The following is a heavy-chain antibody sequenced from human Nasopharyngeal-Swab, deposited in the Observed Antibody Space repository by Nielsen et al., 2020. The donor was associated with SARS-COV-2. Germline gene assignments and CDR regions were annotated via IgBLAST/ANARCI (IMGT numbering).Heavy chain of an antibody. V-gene: IGHV3-66*01. D-gene: IGHD6-13*01. CDR2: IYSGGST. J-gene: IGHJ4*02. CDR1: GFTVSSNY. Sequence: GGSLRLSCAASGFTVSSNYMSWVRQAPGKGLEWVSVIYSGGSTYYADSVKGRFTISRDNSKNTMYLQMNSLRAEDTAVYYCARVGGSSPLDYWGQGTLVTVSS. CDR3: ARVGGSSPLDY.